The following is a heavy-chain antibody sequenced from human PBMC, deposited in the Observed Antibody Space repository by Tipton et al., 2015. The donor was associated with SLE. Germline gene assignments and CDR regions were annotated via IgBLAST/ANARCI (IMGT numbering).Heavy chain of an antibody. J-gene: IGHJ6*02. CDR1: GYTFTGYY. D-gene: IGHD7-27*01. Sequence: QSGAEVKKPGDSVKVSCKASGYTFTGYYMHWVRQAPGQGLEWMGRINPNSGGTNYAQKFQGRVTMTRDTSISTAYMELSRLRSDDPAVNYCANTAAVTGDSHGCFYFFGLDFWGQGTTVPVSS. CDR2: INPNSGGT. CDR3: ANTAAVTGDSHGCFYFFGLDF. V-gene: IGHV1-2*06.